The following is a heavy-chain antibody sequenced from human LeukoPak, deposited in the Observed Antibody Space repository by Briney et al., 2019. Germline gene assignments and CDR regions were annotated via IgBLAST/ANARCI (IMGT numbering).Heavy chain of an antibody. CDR3: ARLHTGVVGTVDS. CDR2: FHPKSGVT. CDR1: GYTFTDYY. V-gene: IGHV1-2*02. Sequence: GASVKVSCKASGYTFTDYYMHWVRQAPGQGLEILGWFHPKSGVTNYAQKFQGRVTMTRDTSISTAYLELSSLTTDDTAIYYCARLHTGVVGTVDSWGQGTLVTVSS. D-gene: IGHD3-3*01. J-gene: IGHJ4*02.